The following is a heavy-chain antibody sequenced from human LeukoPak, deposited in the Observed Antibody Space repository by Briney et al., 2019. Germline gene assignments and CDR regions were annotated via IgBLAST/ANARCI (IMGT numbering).Heavy chain of an antibody. Sequence: GASVTVSCTASGFTFTSSAMQWVRQARGQRLEWIGWIVVGSGNTNYAQKFQERVTITRDMSTSTAYMELSSLRSEDTAVYYCAVSPGYSSSWYLDFDYWGQGTLVTGSS. D-gene: IGHD6-13*01. CDR1: GFTFTSSA. V-gene: IGHV1-58*02. CDR2: IVVGSGNT. J-gene: IGHJ4*02. CDR3: AVSPGYSSSWYLDFDY.